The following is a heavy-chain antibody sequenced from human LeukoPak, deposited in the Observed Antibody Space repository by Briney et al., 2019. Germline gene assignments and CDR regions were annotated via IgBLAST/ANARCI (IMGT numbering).Heavy chain of an antibody. CDR1: GGSISSYY. J-gene: IGHJ4*02. Sequence: SETLSLTCTVSGGSISSYYWSWIRQPPGKGLEWIGYIYYSGSTNYNPSLKSRVTISVDTSKNQFSLKLSSVTAVDTAVYYCARRNSVTVAFDYWGQGTLVTVSS. V-gene: IGHV4-59*01. CDR2: IYYSGST. CDR3: ARRNSVTVAFDY. D-gene: IGHD1-14*01.